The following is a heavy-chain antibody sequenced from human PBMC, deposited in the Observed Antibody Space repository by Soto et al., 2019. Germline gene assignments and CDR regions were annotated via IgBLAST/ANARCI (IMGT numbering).Heavy chain of an antibody. CDR1: GYTFTSYG. CDR2: ISAYNGNT. Sequence: RASVKVSCKASGYTFTSYGISWVRQAPGQGLEWMGWISAYNGNTNYAQKLQGRVTMTTDTSTSTAYMELRSLRSDDTAVYYCAYLGYCTNGVCYNGMDVWGQGTTVTVSS. D-gene: IGHD2-8*01. CDR3: AYLGYCTNGVCYNGMDV. V-gene: IGHV1-18*04. J-gene: IGHJ6*02.